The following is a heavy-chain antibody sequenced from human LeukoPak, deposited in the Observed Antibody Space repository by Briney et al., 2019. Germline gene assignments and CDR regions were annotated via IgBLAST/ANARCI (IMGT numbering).Heavy chain of an antibody. CDR2: ISGSGGST. Sequence: SGGSLRLSCVASGFTFNNYAMHWVRQAPGKGLEWVSAISGSGGSTYYADSVKGRFTISRDNSKNTLYLQMNSLRAEDTAVYYCAKDRGVRYFDWPLDYWGQGTLVTVSS. D-gene: IGHD3-9*01. J-gene: IGHJ4*02. CDR3: AKDRGVRYFDWPLDY. CDR1: GFTFNNYA. V-gene: IGHV3-23*01.